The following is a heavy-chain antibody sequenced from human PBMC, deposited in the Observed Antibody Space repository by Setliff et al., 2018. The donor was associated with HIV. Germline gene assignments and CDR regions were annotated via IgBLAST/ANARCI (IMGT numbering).Heavy chain of an antibody. Sequence: ASVKVSCKTSGYSFTGYDINWVRQATGQGLESMAWMNPSTGEIGYAQKFQGRLTMTRDSSISTAYMELRGLRSEDTAIYYCARPSHVYGDNGPLGYWGQGTLVTVSS. J-gene: IGHJ4*02. CDR2: MNPSTGEI. CDR3: ARPSHVYGDNGPLGY. CDR1: GYSFTGYD. V-gene: IGHV1-8*01. D-gene: IGHD2-21*01.